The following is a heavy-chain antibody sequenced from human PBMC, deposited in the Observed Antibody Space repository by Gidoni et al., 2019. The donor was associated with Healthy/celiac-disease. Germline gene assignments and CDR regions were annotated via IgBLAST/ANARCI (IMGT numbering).Heavy chain of an antibody. V-gene: IGHV1-46*01. CDR1: GYTFPRYY. D-gene: IGHD2-15*01. Sequence: QVQLVQSGAEVKTPGASVQVSCQASGYTFPRYYMPLVRQAPGQGLEWMGIVNPSVGSTSYGQKFQGRVTMTRDTSTSTVYMELSSLRSEDTAVYYCARKGGLSGYCSGGSGYSAQNWFDPWGQGTLVTVSS. CDR3: ARKGGLSGYCSGGSGYSAQNWFDP. J-gene: IGHJ5*02. CDR2: VNPSVGST.